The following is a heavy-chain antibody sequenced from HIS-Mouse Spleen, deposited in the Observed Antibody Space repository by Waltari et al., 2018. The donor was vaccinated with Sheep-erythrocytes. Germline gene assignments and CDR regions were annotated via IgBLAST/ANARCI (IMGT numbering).Heavy chain of an antibody. CDR3: ARVASGATFDY. CDR1: GFTFSSYH. Sequence: EVQLVESGVGLVKPGGSFRLSCAAFGFTFSSYHRNWVRQAPGKGLEWVSAISSSSSYIYYADSVQGRFTISRDNAKNSLYLKMNSLRAEDTAVYYCARVASGATFDYWGQGTLVTVSS. CDR2: ISSSSSYI. J-gene: IGHJ4*02. D-gene: IGHD1-26*01. V-gene: IGHV3-21*01.